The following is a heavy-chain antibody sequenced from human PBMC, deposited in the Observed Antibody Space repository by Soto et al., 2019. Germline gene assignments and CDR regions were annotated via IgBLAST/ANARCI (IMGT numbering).Heavy chain of an antibody. V-gene: IGHV1-18*04. CDR1: GYIFNSVG. CDR2: VSTYSEHT. Sequence: QLVQSGDEVKKPGASVKVSCRASGYIFNSVGISWLRQVPGQGLDWMGWVSTYSEHTKSVQKFQDRVTLTADTSTSTVDMGLRSLRSADTAGYYCARDLNWNNVLGVDSWGQGTLVTVSS. J-gene: IGHJ4*02. CDR3: ARDLNWNNVLGVDS. D-gene: IGHD1-20*01.